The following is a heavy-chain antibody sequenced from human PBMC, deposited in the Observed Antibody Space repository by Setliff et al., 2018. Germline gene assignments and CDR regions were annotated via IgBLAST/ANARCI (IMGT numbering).Heavy chain of an antibody. V-gene: IGHV1-2*02. CDR1: GYTFTGYY. J-gene: IGHJ4*02. CDR3: AHDGRWSTVPLEY. D-gene: IGHD1-26*01. Sequence: AASVKVSCKASGYTFTGYYMHWVRQAPGQGLEWMGWINPHSGGTNFPQTFQGRLTITKDTSKNQVVLKMTNMDPVDTATYYCAHDGRWSTVPLEYWGQGSLVTVSS. CDR2: INPHSGGT.